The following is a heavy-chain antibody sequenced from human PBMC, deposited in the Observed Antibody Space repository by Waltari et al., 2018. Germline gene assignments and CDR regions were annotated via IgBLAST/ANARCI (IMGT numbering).Heavy chain of an antibody. J-gene: IGHJ6*02. Sequence: QVQLQQWGAGLLKPSETLSLTCAVYGESLSGYFWSWIRQPPGKGREWIGEFSPSRSTNFNPSLKNRVTISVDTSKRQFSLKLSSVTAADAAVYFCARGPMLDYGDNSGHYYYGLDVWGQGTTVIVSS. D-gene: IGHD4-17*01. CDR1: GESLSGYF. V-gene: IGHV4-34*01. CDR2: FSPSRST. CDR3: ARGPMLDYGDNSGHYYYGLDV.